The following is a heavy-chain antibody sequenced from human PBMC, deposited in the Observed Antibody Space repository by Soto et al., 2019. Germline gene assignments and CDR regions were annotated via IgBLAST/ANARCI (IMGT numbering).Heavy chain of an antibody. CDR3: ATNEGRDGYRFDY. D-gene: IGHD5-12*01. V-gene: IGHV1-69*13. Sequence: ASVKVSCKASGVTFSRQDMRWVRQAPGQGLEWMGGIIPIFGTPQYAEKFQDRVTITADESTSTAYMELSSLTSEDTAVYYCATNEGRDGYRFDYWGQGTLVSVSS. J-gene: IGHJ4*02. CDR2: IIPIFGTP. CDR1: GVTFSRQD.